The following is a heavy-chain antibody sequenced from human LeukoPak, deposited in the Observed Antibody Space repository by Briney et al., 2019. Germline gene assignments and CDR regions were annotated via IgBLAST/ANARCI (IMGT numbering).Heavy chain of an antibody. V-gene: IGHV4-61*01. D-gene: IGHD4-17*01. CDR1: GGSVSSGSYY. CDR2: IYYSGST. J-gene: IGHJ4*02. Sequence: PSETLSLTCTVSGGSVSSGSYYWSWIRQPPGKGLEWTGYIYYSGSTNYNPSLKSRVTISVDTSKNQFSLKLSSVTAADTAVYYCARGSPTYGDYGLDYWGQGTLVTVSS. CDR3: ARGSPTYGDYGLDY.